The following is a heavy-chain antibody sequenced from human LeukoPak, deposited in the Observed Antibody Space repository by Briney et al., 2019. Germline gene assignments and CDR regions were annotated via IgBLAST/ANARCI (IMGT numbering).Heavy chain of an antibody. CDR2: IYYSGGT. D-gene: IGHD2-21*02. CDR1: GGSISSGDYY. J-gene: IGHJ2*01. Sequence: SQTLSLTCTVSGGSISSGDYYWSWIRQPPGKGLEWIGYIYYSGGTYYNPSLKSRVTISVDTSKNQFSLKLSSVTAADTAVYYCARGSIVVVTNYWYFDLWGRGTLVTVSS. V-gene: IGHV4-30-4*01. CDR3: ARGSIVVVTNYWYFDL.